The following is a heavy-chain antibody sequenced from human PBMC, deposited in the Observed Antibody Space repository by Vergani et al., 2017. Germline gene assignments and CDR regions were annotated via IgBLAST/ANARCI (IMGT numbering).Heavy chain of an antibody. J-gene: IGHJ5*02. D-gene: IGHD3-10*01. CDR3: ATQIRVRFGGPNWFDP. CDR1: GFSLSTSGVG. V-gene: IGHV2-5*02. CDR2: IYWDDDK. Sequence: QITLKESGPTLVKPTQTLTLTCTFSGFSLSTSGVGVGWIRQPPGKALEWLALIYWDDDKRYSPSLKSRLTITKDTSKNQVVLTMTNMDPVATATYYCATQIRVRFGGPNWFDPWGQGTLVTVSS.